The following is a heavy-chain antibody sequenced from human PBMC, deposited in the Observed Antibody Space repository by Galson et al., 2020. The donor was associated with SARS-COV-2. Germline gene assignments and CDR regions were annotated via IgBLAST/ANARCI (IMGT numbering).Heavy chain of an antibody. CDR1: GGSIRNSSYS. CDR3: ASSSLLVASWSYSLAHFDY. V-gene: IGHV4-39*07. Sequence: SDNLSHTCNVSGGSIRNSSYSWDWIRQPQGKRLEWNGSIYYSGRTHYNPSPKSRDTISVDTSKNQFSLKLSSVTAADTAVYYCASSSLLVASWSYSLAHFDYWGQGTLVTVSS. CDR2: IYYSGRT. D-gene: IGHD1-26*01. J-gene: IGHJ4*02.